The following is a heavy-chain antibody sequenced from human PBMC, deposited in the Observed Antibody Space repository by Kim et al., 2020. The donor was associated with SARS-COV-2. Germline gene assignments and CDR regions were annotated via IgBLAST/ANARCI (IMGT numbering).Heavy chain of an antibody. CDR3: ARELGPSGVYYYYGMDV. D-gene: IGHD3-10*01. V-gene: IGHV1-46*01. CDR2: INPSSGST. J-gene: IGHJ6*02. CDR1: GYTVTSYY. Sequence: ASVKVSCKASGYTVTSYYMHWVRQAPGQGLEWMGRINPSSGSTSHAQKFQGRVTMTRDTSTSTVYMELSGLRSEDTAMYFCARELGPSGVYYYYGMDVWGQGTTVTVSS.